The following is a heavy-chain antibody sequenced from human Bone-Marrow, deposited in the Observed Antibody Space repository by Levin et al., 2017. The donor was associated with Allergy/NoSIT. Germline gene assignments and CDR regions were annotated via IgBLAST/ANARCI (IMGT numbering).Heavy chain of an antibody. D-gene: IGHD1-7*01. CDR3: VGGLELGH. J-gene: IGHJ4*02. Sequence: GGSLRLSCAASGFTFDDYAMHWVRQAPGKGLEWVSGISWNSGSIGYADSVKGRFTISRDNAKNSLYLQMNSLRAEDTALYYCVGGLELGHWGQGTLVTVSS. V-gene: IGHV3-9*01. CDR1: GFTFDDYA. CDR2: ISWNSGSI.